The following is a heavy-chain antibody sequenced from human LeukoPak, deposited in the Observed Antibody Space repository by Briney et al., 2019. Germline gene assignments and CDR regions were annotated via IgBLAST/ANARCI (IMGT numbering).Heavy chain of an antibody. V-gene: IGHV4-59*01. CDR3: ARGRSGGLVTLDY. D-gene: IGHD2-21*02. CDR1: GGSISSSY. Sequence: SETLSLTCIVSGGSISSSYWSWIRQPPGKGLEWIGYISYSGSTNCNPSLRSRVTISVDTSKNQFSLKLTSVTAADTAVYYCARGRSGGLVTLDYWGQGTLVTVSS. J-gene: IGHJ4*02. CDR2: ISYSGST.